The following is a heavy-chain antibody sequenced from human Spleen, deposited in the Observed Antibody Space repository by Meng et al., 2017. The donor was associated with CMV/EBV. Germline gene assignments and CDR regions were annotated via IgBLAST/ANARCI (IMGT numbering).Heavy chain of an antibody. V-gene: IGHV3-20*04. D-gene: IGHD2-2*02. Sequence: GESLKISCAASGFTFDDYGMSWVRQAPGKGLEWVSGINWNGGSTGYADSVKGRFTISRDNAKNSLYLQMNSLRAEDTALYYCAKGTCSGTNCYTLINYGMDVWGQGTTVTVSS. CDR1: GFTFDDYG. CDR2: INWNGGST. CDR3: AKGTCSGTNCYTLINYGMDV. J-gene: IGHJ6*02.